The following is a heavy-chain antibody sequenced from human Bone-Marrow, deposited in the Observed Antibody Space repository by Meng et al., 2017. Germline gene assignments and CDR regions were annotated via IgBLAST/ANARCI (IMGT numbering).Heavy chain of an antibody. CDR1: GDSFSSSNR. J-gene: IGHJ2*01. CDR2: IYHSGST. V-gene: IGHV4-4*02. CDR3: ASVRVECWYFNL. Sequence: VHLQESGPALVKPSETRGRPCAVSGDSFSSSNRWSSVRWLRGKGREWIGEIYHSGSTNYNPSLKSRFTISVDKSKNQFSLKLSSVTAADTAVYYCASVRVECWYFNLWGRGTLVTVSS.